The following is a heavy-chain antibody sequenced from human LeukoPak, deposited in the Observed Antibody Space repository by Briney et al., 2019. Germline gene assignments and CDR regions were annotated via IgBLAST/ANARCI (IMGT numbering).Heavy chain of an antibody. CDR2: ISSSGSTI. V-gene: IGHV3-48*01. Sequence: GSLILSCAASGFTFSTYNISWVRQAPGKGLEWISYISSSGSTIFYADSVKGRFTISRDNAKNSLYLQMSSLRAEDTALYYCARDIGDYWGQGTLVTVSS. CDR1: GFTFSTYN. D-gene: IGHD1-26*01. J-gene: IGHJ4*02. CDR3: ARDIGDY.